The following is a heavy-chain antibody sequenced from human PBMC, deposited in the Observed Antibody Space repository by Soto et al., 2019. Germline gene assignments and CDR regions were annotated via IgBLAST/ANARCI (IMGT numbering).Heavy chain of an antibody. J-gene: IGHJ3*02. CDR2: VYYSGST. Sequence: QLQLQESGPGLVKPSETLSLTCFVSGGSINVNTYYWGWIRQAPGKGLEWIGNVYYSGSTNYNPSLKSRVTISIDTSMNQFSLKLGSVTAADTAVYYGARRGTTGYCSGDTCYSGALDIWGQGTMVTVSS. CDR3: ARRGTTGYCSGDTCYSGALDI. D-gene: IGHD2-15*01. CDR1: GGSINVNTYY. V-gene: IGHV4-39*01.